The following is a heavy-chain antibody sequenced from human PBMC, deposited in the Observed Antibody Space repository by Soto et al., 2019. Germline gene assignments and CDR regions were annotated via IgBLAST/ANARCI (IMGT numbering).Heavy chain of an antibody. J-gene: IGHJ4*02. Sequence: SVKVSCKASGGTFISYAISWVRQAPGQGLEWMGGIIPIFGTANYAQKFQGRVTITADESTSTAYMELSSLRSEDTAVYYCARGLTTLNTVDPYSFDYRGQGTPVTVSS. V-gene: IGHV1-69*13. CDR3: ARGLTTLNTVDPYSFDY. CDR1: GGTFISYA. CDR2: IIPIFGTA. D-gene: IGHD4-4*01.